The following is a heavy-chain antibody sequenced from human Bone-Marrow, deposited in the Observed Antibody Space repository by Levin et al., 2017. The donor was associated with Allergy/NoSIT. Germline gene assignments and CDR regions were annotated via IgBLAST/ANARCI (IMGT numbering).Heavy chain of an antibody. V-gene: IGHV2-26*01. CDR3: ARLARPTLPDSSGYYYNWFDP. CDR1: GFSLSNARMG. J-gene: IGHJ5*02. D-gene: IGHD3-22*01. Sequence: SGPTLVKPTETLTLTCTVSGFSLSNARMGVSWIRQPPGKALEWLAHIFSNDEKSYSTSLKSRLTISKDTSKSQVVLTMTNMDPVDTATYYCARLARPTLPDSSGYYYNWFDPWGQGTLVTVSS. CDR2: IFSNDEK.